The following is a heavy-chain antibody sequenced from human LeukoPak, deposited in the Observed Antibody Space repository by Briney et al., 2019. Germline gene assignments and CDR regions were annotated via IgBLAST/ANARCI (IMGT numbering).Heavy chain of an antibody. CDR3: ARVPPTQMRYDFWSGSNWFDP. CDR2: SIPIFGTA. D-gene: IGHD3-3*01. V-gene: IGHV1-69*05. Sequence: SVKVSCKASGGTFSSYAISWVRQAPGQGLEWMGGSIPIFGTANYAQKFQGRVTITTDESTSTAYMELSSLRSEDTAVYYCARVPPTQMRYDFWSGSNWFDPWGQGTLVTVSS. CDR1: GGTFSSYA. J-gene: IGHJ5*02.